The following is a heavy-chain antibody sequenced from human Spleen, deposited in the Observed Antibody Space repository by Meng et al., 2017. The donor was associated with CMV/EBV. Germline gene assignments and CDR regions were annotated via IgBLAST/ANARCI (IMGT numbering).Heavy chain of an antibody. CDR3: ARFPGSVATIGRRYYGMDV. Sequence: GGSLRLSCKGSGYSFTSYWIGWVRQMPGKGLEWMGIIYPGDSDTRYSPSFQGQVTISADKSISTAYLQWSSLKASDTAMYYCARFPGSVATIGRRYYGMDVWGQGTTVTVSS. V-gene: IGHV5-51*01. CDR2: IYPGDSDT. D-gene: IGHD5-12*01. CDR1: GYSFTSYW. J-gene: IGHJ6*02.